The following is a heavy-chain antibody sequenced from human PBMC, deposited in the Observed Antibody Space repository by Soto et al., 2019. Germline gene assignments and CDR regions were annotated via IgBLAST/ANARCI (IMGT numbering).Heavy chain of an antibody. J-gene: IGHJ6*02. CDR3: ARSPYYDFWSGYYTRDYYYGMDV. V-gene: IGHV1-69*13. D-gene: IGHD3-3*01. CDR1: GGTFSSYA. CDR2: IIPIFGTA. Sequence: ASVKVSCKASGGTFSSYAVSWVRQAPGQGLEWMGGIIPIFGTANYAQKFQGRVTVTADESTSTAYMELSSLRSEDTAVYYCARSPYYDFWSGYYTRDYYYGMDVWGQGTTVTVSS.